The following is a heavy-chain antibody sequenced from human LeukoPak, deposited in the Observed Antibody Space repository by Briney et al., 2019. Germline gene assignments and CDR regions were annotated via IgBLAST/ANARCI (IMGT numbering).Heavy chain of an antibody. J-gene: IGHJ4*02. D-gene: IGHD1-14*01. CDR3: AKDSDRRWPGR. Sequence: GGSLRLSCAASGFAFGSYGMSWVRQAPGKGLEWVSFITPNADRAAYADSVKGRFTISRDNSKNTLYLQMNSLRAEDTAVYYCAKDSDRRWPGRWGQGTLVTVSS. CDR2: ITPNADRA. CDR1: GFAFGSYG. V-gene: IGHV3-23*01.